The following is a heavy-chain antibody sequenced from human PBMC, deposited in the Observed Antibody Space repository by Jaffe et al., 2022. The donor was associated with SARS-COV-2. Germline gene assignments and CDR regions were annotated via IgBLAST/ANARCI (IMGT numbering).Heavy chain of an antibody. Sequence: QVQLQESGPGLVKPSETLSLTCTVSGGSISSYYWSWIRQPPGKGLEWIGYIYYSGSTNYNPSLNSRVTISVDTSKNQFSLKLNSVTAADTALYYCARGGIVGAPIRDAFDIWGQGTMVTVSS. CDR3: ARGGIVGAPIRDAFDI. D-gene: IGHD1-26*01. CDR1: GGSISSYY. J-gene: IGHJ3*02. CDR2: IYYSGST. V-gene: IGHV4-59*01.